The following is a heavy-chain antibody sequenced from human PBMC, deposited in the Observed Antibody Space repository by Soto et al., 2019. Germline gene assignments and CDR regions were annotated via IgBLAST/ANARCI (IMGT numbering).Heavy chain of an antibody. CDR2: IYPGDSDT. J-gene: IGHJ2*01. CDR3: ARPPKYYYGSGSYLEYWYFDL. CDR1: GYSFTSYW. D-gene: IGHD3-10*01. Sequence: GESLKISCKGSGYSFTSYWIGWVRQMPGKGLEWMGIIYPGDSDTRYSPSFQGQVTISADKSISTAYLQWSSLKASDTTMYYCARPPKYYYGSGSYLEYWYFDLWGRGTLVTVSS. V-gene: IGHV5-51*01.